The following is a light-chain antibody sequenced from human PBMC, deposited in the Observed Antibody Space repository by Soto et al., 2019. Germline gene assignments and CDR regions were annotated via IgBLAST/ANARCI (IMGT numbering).Light chain of an antibody. CDR3: QQYHNWPIT. J-gene: IGKJ5*01. V-gene: IGKV3-15*01. CDR1: QSVSSN. Sequence: EIVMTQSPATLSVSPGERATLSCRASQSVSSNVAWYQQIPGQTPRLLISGASTRATGIPARLSGSGSGTEFTLTISSLQSEDFAVYYCQQYHNWPITFGQGTRLEI. CDR2: GAS.